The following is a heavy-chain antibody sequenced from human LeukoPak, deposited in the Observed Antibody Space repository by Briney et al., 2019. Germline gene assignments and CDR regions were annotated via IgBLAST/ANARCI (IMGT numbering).Heavy chain of an antibody. V-gene: IGHV4-39*01. CDR3: ARHSGDYYDSSGYLDY. CDR1: GGSISSSSDY. D-gene: IGHD3-22*01. Sequence: SGTLSLTCTVSGGSISSSSDYWGWIRQPPGKGLEWIGSIYYSGSTYYIPSLKSRVTISVDTSKNQFSLKLSSVTAADTAVYYCARHSGDYYDSSGYLDYWGQGTLVTVSS. J-gene: IGHJ4*02. CDR2: IYYSGST.